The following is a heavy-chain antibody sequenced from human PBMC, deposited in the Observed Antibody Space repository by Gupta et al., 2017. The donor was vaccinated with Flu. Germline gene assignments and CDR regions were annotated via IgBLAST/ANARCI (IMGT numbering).Heavy chain of an antibody. CDR1: GGSISSYY. CDR3: ARSYFSGSRGYIFDY. CDR2: IYYSGST. J-gene: IGHJ4*02. V-gene: IGHV4-59*08. D-gene: IGHD6-19*01. Sequence: QVQLQESGPGLVKPSETLSLTCTVSGGSISSYYWSWIRQPPGKGLEWIGYIYYSGSTNYNPSLKSRVTISVDTSKNQFSLKLSSVTAADTAVYYCARSYFSGSRGYIFDYWGQGTLVTVSS.